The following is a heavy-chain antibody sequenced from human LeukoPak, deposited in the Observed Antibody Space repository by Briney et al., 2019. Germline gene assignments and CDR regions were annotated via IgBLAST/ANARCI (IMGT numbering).Heavy chain of an antibody. J-gene: IGHJ3*02. Sequence: SETLSLTCTVSGVSIRSYHWSWIRQPPGKGQEWIAFIHYTGSTNYSPSHKNRVTMSRDTSKNQFFLKLSSVAAADTAVYYCARVGGSASILSAFDIWGQGTMVTVSS. CDR1: GVSIRSYH. CDR3: ARVGGSASILSAFDI. D-gene: IGHD6-6*01. CDR2: IHYTGST. V-gene: IGHV4-59*01.